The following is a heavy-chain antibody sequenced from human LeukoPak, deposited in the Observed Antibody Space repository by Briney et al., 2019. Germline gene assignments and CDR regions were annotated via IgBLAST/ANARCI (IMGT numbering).Heavy chain of an antibody. D-gene: IGHD6-13*01. V-gene: IGHV1-18*01. J-gene: IGHJ3*02. CDR2: ISAYNGNT. CDR1: GYTFTSYG. Sequence: ASVKVSCKASGYTFTSYGTSWVRQAPGQGLEWMGWISAYNGNTNYAQKLQGRVTMTTDTSTSTAYMELRSLRSDATAVYYCARSRRSWLFFDAFDIWGQGTMVTVSS. CDR3: ARSRRSWLFFDAFDI.